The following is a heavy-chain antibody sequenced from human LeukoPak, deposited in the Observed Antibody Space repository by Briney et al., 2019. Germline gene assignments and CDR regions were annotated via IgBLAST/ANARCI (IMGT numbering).Heavy chain of an antibody. Sequence: SETLSLTCTVSGGSISSYYWSWIRQPAGKGLEWIGRIYTSGSTYYNPSLKSRVTISVDTSKNQFSLKLSSVTAADTAVYYCARDPGWIQLWFFDYWGQGTLVTVSS. CDR2: IYTSGST. D-gene: IGHD5-18*01. CDR3: ARDPGWIQLWFFDY. V-gene: IGHV4-4*07. J-gene: IGHJ4*02. CDR1: GGSISSYY.